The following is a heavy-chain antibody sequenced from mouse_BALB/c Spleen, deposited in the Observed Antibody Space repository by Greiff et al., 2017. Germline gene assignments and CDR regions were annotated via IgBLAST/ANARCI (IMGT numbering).Heavy chain of an antibody. Sequence: EVMLVESGGGLVQPGGSRKLSCAASGFTFSSFGMHWVRQAPEKGLEWVAYISSGSSTIYYADTVKGRFTISRDNPKNTLFLQMTSLRSEDTAMYYCARGGNYGAWFAYWGQGTLVTVSA. CDR3: ARGGNYGAWFAY. J-gene: IGHJ3*01. D-gene: IGHD2-1*01. CDR2: ISSGSSTI. V-gene: IGHV5-17*02. CDR1: GFTFSSFG.